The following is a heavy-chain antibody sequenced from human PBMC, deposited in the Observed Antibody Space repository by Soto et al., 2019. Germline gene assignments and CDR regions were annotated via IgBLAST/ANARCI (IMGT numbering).Heavy chain of an antibody. J-gene: IGHJ4*02. D-gene: IGHD4-17*01. CDR1: GGSISSYY. CDR3: ARDSGLNGDLPFDY. CDR2: IYYSGST. V-gene: IGHV4-59*01. Sequence: QVQLQESGPGLVKPWETLSLTCTVSGGSISSYYWSWIRQPPGKGLEWIGYIYYSGSTNYNPSLKSRVTITVDTSKNQFSLKLSSVTAADTAVYYCARDSGLNGDLPFDYWGQGTPVTVST.